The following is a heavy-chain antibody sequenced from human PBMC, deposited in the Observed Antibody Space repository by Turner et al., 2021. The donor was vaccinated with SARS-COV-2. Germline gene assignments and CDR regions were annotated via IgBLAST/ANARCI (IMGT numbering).Heavy chain of an antibody. CDR1: GGSISTYY. Sequence: QVQLQDPGPGLVKPSETLSLTCTVSGGSISTYYWDWIRQPPGKGLEWLGYIYYNGITNYNPSLKSRVTMSLDTSKKQISLNLSSVTAADTAVYYWARDYGDWGTWGQGTLVTVSS. J-gene: IGHJ5*02. D-gene: IGHD4-17*01. CDR3: ARDYGDWGT. V-gene: IGHV4-59*01. CDR2: IYYNGIT.